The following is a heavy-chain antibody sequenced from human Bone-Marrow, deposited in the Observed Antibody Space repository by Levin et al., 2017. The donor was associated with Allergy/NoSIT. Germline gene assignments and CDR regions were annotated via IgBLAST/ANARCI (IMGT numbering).Heavy chain of an antibody. Sequence: GESLKISCAASGFTFSNYWMHWVRQAPGKGPVWVSRINNDGSDITYADAVKGRFTVSRDNAKNTAFLEMNNLGAEDTAVYYCARDGVSAKPLDYWGPGVLVTVSS. V-gene: IGHV3-74*03. D-gene: IGHD2-15*01. CDR3: ARDGVSAKPLDY. CDR1: GFTFSNYW. J-gene: IGHJ4*01. CDR2: INNDGSDI.